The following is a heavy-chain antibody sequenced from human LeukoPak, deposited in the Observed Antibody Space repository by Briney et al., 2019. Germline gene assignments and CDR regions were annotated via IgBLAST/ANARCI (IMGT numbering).Heavy chain of an antibody. CDR3: ARDPSGVRGVIGDFQH. V-gene: IGHV1-8*01. Sequence: ASVKVSCKASGYTFTSYDINWVRQATRQGLEWIGWMNPNSGNTGYAQKFQGRVTMTRNTSISTAYMELSSLRSEDTAVYYCARDPSGVRGVIGDFQHWGQGTLVTVSS. CDR1: GYTFTSYD. CDR2: MNPNSGNT. J-gene: IGHJ1*01. D-gene: IGHD3-10*01.